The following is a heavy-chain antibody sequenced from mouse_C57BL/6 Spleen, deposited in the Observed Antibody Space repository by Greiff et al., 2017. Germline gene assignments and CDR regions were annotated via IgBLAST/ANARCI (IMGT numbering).Heavy chain of an antibody. J-gene: IGHJ3*01. CDR1: GYTFTDYE. D-gene: IGHD1-1*01. Sequence: QVQLQQSGAELVRPGASVTLSCKASGYTFTDYEMHWVKQTPVHGLEWIGAIDPETGGTAYNQKFKGKAILTADKSSSTAYMELRSLTSEDSAVYYCTRGNYDGSSNAWFAYWGQGTLVTVSA. V-gene: IGHV1-15*01. CDR2: IDPETGGT. CDR3: TRGNYDGSSNAWFAY.